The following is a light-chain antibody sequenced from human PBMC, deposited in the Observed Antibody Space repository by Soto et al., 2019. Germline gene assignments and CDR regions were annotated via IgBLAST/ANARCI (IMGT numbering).Light chain of an antibody. CDR2: GAS. CDR3: QQYGSAPYT. V-gene: IGKV3-20*01. CDR1: QSLNSGY. J-gene: IGKJ2*01. Sequence: IVLTQSPGTLSLSPGEGASVSCRASQSLNSGYLAWYQQKPGQAPRLLIYGASSRATGIPDRFTGSRSGTNFTLTVSSLEPEDFSVYFCQQYGSAPYTFGQVTKLEIK.